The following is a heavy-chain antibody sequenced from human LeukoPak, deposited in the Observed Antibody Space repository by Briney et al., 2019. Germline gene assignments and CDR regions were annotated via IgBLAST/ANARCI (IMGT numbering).Heavy chain of an antibody. Sequence: GGSLRLSCAASGFTFSDYYMSWIRQAPGKGLEWVSVIYSGGSTYYADSVKGRFTISRHNSKNTLYLQMNSLRAEDTAVYYCATGYSSGWYDYWGQGTLVTVSS. J-gene: IGHJ4*02. CDR3: ATGYSSGWYDY. D-gene: IGHD6-19*01. CDR2: IYSGGST. V-gene: IGHV3-53*04. CDR1: GFTFSDYY.